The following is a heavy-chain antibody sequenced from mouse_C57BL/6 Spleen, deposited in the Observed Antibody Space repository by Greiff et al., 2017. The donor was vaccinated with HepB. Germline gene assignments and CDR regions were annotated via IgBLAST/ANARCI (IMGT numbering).Heavy chain of an antibody. J-gene: IGHJ2*01. Sequence: VHVKQSGAELVRPGASVKLSCTASGFNIKDYYMHWVKQRPEQGLEWIGRIDPEDGDTEYAPKFQGKATMTADTSSNTAYLQLSSLTSEDTAVYYCPPYYYGSSSLDYWGQGTTLTVSS. CDR1: GFNIKDYY. CDR2: IDPEDGDT. V-gene: IGHV14-1*01. D-gene: IGHD1-1*01. CDR3: PPYYYGSSSLDY.